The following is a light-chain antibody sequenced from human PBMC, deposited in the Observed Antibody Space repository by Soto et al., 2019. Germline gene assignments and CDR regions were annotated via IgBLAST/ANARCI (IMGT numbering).Light chain of an antibody. CDR2: DAS. J-gene: IGKJ4*01. V-gene: IGKV3-20*01. Sequence: EIVLTQSPGTLSLSPGERATLSCRASQSVPKNFLAWYQQKPGQAPRLLIHDASSRANGIPDRFSGSGSGTDFTLTISRLEPEDFALYYCRQTSISPLTFGGGTKVDIK. CDR3: RQTSISPLT. CDR1: QSVPKNF.